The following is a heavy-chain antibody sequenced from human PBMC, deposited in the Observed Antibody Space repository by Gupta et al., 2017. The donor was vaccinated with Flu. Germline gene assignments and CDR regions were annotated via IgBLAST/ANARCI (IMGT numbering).Heavy chain of an antibody. CDR1: GFSFSDYS. D-gene: IGHD3-9*01. CDR2: ITHNSRDI. J-gene: IGHJ4*02. Sequence: EVQLVESGGGLVEPGGSLRLSCAASGFSFSDYSMKWVRQAPGKGLEWVSAITHNSRDIYDADSVKGRFTISKDNAENSLYLQMNRLRAEDTAVYYCARARGNDWYLDYWGQVTLVTVSS. V-gene: IGHV3-21*06. CDR3: ARARGNDWYLDY.